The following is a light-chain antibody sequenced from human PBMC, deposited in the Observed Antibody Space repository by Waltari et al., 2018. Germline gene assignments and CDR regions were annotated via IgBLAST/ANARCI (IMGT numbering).Light chain of an antibody. Sequence: ETVLTQSPATLSLSPGERATLSCRASQSVDNYLAWYQQKPGQAPRLLLYDASNRATGIPARVGGSGSGTDFTLSISSLEPEDFAVYYCQQRKIWPPLTFGGGTKVE. CDR2: DAS. CDR1: QSVDNY. J-gene: IGKJ4*01. V-gene: IGKV3-11*01. CDR3: QQRKIWPPLT.